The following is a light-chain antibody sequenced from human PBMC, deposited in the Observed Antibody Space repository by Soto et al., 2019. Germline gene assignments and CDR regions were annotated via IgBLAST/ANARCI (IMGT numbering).Light chain of an antibody. CDR1: QGISNS. CDR3: QKYNSHPLT. Sequence: DIQMTQSPSSLSASVGDRVTITFRASQGISNSLALYQHKPGKGPKLLIYTASTLQSGVPSRFSGRGFGTDFTLTITSLQPDDVATYYCQKYNSHPLTFGGGPKVEIK. CDR2: TAS. V-gene: IGKV1-27*01. J-gene: IGKJ4*01.